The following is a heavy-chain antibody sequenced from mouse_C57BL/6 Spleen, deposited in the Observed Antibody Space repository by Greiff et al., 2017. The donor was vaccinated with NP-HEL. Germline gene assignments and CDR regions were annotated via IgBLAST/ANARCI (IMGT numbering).Heavy chain of an antibody. D-gene: IGHD1-2*01. V-gene: IGHV1-15*01. CDR2: IDPETGGT. Sequence: QVQLQQPGAELVRPGASVTLSCKASGYTFTDYEMHWVKQTPVHGLEWIGAIDPETGGTTYNQKFKGKAILTADKSSSTAYMELRSLTSGDSAVYYCTRSHYDGDWYFGVWGTGTTVTVAS. CDR1: GYTFTDYE. CDR3: TRSHYDGDWYFGV. J-gene: IGHJ1*03.